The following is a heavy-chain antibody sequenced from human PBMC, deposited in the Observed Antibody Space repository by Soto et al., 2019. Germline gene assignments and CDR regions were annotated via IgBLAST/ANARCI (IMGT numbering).Heavy chain of an antibody. CDR1: GGSISSGGYY. D-gene: IGHD3-16*01. J-gene: IGHJ6*02. V-gene: IGHV4-30-4*02. CDR2: IHDSGST. Sequence: SETLSLTCTVSGGSISSGGYYWSWIRQHPGKGLEWIGYIHDSGSTYYNPSLKSRVTISMDTTKNQFSLKLNSVTAADTAVYFCARVPSPFDFYYAMDVWGQGTTVTVSS. CDR3: ARVPSPFDFYYAMDV.